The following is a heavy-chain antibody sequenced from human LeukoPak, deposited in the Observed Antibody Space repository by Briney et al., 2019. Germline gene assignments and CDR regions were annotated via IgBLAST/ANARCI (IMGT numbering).Heavy chain of an antibody. D-gene: IGHD6-25*01. CDR1: GFTFTIHS. J-gene: IGHJ4*02. CDR3: ASGGAPAGY. V-gene: IGHV3-48*01. Sequence: GGSLRLSCAASGFTFTIHSMNWVRQAPGRGLEWVSYISSSSGTIYYADSVKGRFTISRDNAKNSLYLQMNSLRAEDTAVYYCASGGAPAGYWGQGTLVIVSS. CDR2: ISSSSGTI.